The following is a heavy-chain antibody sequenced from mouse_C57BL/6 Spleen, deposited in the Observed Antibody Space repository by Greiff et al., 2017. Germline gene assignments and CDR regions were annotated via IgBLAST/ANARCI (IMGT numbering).Heavy chain of an antibody. V-gene: IGHV1-64*01. CDR2: IHPNSGST. CDR1: GYTFTSYW. D-gene: IGHD1-1*01. Sequence: QVQLQQPGAELVKPGASVKLSCKASGYTFTSYWMHWVKQRPGQGLEWIGMIHPNSGSTNYNEKFKSKATLTVDKSSSTAYMQLSSLTSEDSAVYYCARSLFITTAPWYFDVWGTGTTVTVSS. J-gene: IGHJ1*03. CDR3: ARSLFITTAPWYFDV.